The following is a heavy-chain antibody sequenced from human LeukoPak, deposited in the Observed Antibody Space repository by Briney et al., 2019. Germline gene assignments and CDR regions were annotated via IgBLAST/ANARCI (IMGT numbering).Heavy chain of an antibody. V-gene: IGHV3-23*01. CDR3: AVWFGELSNYLDY. CDR2: ISGSGGST. Sequence: GGSLRLSCAASGFTFSSYAMSWVRQAPGKGLEWVSAISGSGGSTYYADSVKGRFTISRDNSKNTLYLQMNSLRAEDTAVYYCAVWFGELSNYLDYWGQGTLVTVSS. J-gene: IGHJ4*02. CDR1: GFTFSSYA. D-gene: IGHD3-10*01.